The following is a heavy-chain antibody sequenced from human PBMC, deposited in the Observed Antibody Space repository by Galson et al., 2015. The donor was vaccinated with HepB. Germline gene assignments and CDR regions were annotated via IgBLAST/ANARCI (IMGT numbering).Heavy chain of an antibody. D-gene: IGHD3-9*01. CDR3: AREVVGPYNILTGYTHNWFDP. CDR1: GFTFSSYS. J-gene: IGHJ5*02. Sequence: SLRLSCAASGFTFSSYSMNWVRQAPGKGLEWVSSISSDSSYIHYADSVKGRFTISRDNAKNSLYLQMNSLRAEDTAVYYCAREVVGPYNILTGYTHNWFDPWGQGTLVTVSS. V-gene: IGHV3-21*01. CDR2: ISSDSSYI.